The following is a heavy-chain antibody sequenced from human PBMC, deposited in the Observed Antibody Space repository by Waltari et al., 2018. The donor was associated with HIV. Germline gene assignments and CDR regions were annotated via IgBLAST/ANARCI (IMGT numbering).Heavy chain of an antibody. J-gene: IGHJ2*01. CDR1: GFIFGCYA. CDR2: ISGSGGST. D-gene: IGHD5-12*01. Sequence: EVQLVESGGGLVQPGGSLRLSCPDSGFIFGCYAMSWVRRAPGKGLEWVSGISGSGGSTYYADSVKGRFTISRDNSKNTLYLQMNSLRAEDTAVYHCAKSAIVATTNWYVDLWGRGTLVTVSS. CDR3: AKSAIVATTNWYVDL. V-gene: IGHV3-23*04.